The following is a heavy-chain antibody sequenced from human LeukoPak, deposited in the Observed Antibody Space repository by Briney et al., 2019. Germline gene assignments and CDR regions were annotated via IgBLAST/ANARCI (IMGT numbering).Heavy chain of an antibody. V-gene: IGHV3-15*01. J-gene: IGHJ4*02. CDR3: TYDTYYYDSSGPDY. D-gene: IGHD3-22*01. Sequence: GGSLRLSCAASGFTFSSYGMHWVRQAPGKGLEWVGRIKSKTDGGTTDYAAPVKGRFTISRDDSKNTLYLQMSSLKTEDTAVYYCTYDTYYYDSSGPDYWGQGTLVTVSS. CDR1: GFTFSSYG. CDR2: IKSKTDGGTT.